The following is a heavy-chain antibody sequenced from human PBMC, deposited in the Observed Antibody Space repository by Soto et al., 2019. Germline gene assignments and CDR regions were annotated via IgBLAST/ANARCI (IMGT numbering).Heavy chain of an antibody. CDR3: ARVSFTMVRGVIRDYYYYMDV. Sequence: GGSLRLSCAASGFTFSSYSMNWVRQAPGKGLEWVSYISSSSSTIYYADSVKGRLTISRDNAKNTLYLHMNSMRAEDTAVYYCARVSFTMVRGVIRDYYYYMDVWGKGTTVTVSS. D-gene: IGHD3-10*01. CDR1: GFTFSSYS. V-gene: IGHV3-48*01. J-gene: IGHJ6*03. CDR2: ISSSSSTI.